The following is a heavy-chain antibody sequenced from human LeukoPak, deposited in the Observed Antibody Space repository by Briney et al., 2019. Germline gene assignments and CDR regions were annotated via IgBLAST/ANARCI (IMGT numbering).Heavy chain of an antibody. D-gene: IGHD5-12*01. CDR2: ITYDGSNK. Sequence: GGSLRLSCAASGFTFTSHAMHWVRQAPGKGLEWVAVITYDGSNKYYADSVKGRFTISRDNSKNTLYLQMNSLRAEDTAVYYCARAYSDDAFDIWGQGTMVTVSS. CDR1: GFTFTSHA. CDR3: ARAYSDDAFDI. V-gene: IGHV3-30*14. J-gene: IGHJ3*02.